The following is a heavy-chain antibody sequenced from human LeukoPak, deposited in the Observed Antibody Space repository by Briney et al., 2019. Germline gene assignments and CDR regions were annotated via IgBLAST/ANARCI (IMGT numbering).Heavy chain of an antibody. CDR3: ARVYGGPFDL. J-gene: IGHJ4*02. Sequence: GGSLRLSCAASGFTFSSYWMHWVRQAPGKGLVWVSRINSDGSSTSYADSVKGRFTISRDNAKNTLHLQMHSLRAEDTAMYYCARVYGGPFDLWGQGNLVTVSS. CDR1: GFTFSSYW. D-gene: IGHD4-23*01. V-gene: IGHV3-74*01. CDR2: INSDGSST.